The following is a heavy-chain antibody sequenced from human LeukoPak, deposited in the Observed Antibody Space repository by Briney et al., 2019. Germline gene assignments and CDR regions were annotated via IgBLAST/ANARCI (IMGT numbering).Heavy chain of an antibody. CDR2: ISGRGGGT. J-gene: IGHJ4*02. V-gene: IGHV3-23*01. CDR3: AKRGVVIRVILVGFHKEAYYFDS. Sequence: GGSLRLSCVVSGLTLSNYGMRWVRQAPGKGLEWVAGISGRGGGTQYADSVKGRFTISRDNRKNTLYLQMTSLRAEDTAMYFCAKRGVVIRVILVGFHKEAYYFDSWGQGALVTVSS. CDR1: GLTLSNYG. D-gene: IGHD3-22*01.